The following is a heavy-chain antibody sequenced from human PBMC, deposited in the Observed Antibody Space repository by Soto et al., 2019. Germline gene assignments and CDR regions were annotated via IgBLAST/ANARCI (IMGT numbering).Heavy chain of an antibody. CDR3: ARVSGIYYYGMDV. D-gene: IGHD3-10*01. J-gene: IGHJ6*02. CDR1: GGSFSGYY. CDR2: INHSGST. Sequence: PSETLSLTCAVYGGSFSGYYWSWIRQPPGKGLEWIGEINHSGSTNYNPSLKSRVTISVDTSKNQFPLKLSSVTAADTAVYYCARVSGIYYYGMDVWGQGTTVTVS. V-gene: IGHV4-34*01.